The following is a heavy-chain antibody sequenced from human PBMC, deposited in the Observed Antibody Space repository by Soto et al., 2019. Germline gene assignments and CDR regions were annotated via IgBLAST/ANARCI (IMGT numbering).Heavy chain of an antibody. V-gene: IGHV3-33*01. CDR3: ARGLSRIHHEYYFDY. Sequence: LRLSCAASGFTFSSYGMHWVRQAPGKGLEWVAVIWYDGSNKYYADSVKGRFTISRDNSKNTLYLQMNSLRAEDTAVYYCARGLSRIHHEYYFDYWGQGTLVTVSS. CDR2: IWYDGSNK. CDR1: GFTFSSYG. J-gene: IGHJ4*02. D-gene: IGHD5-18*01.